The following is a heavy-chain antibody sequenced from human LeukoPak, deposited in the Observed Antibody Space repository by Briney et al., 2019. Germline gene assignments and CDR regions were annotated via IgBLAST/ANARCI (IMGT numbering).Heavy chain of an antibody. CDR2: ISAYNGNT. Sequence: GASVKVSCKASGYTFTSYGISWVRQAPGQGLEWMGWISAYNGNTNYAQKLQGRVTMTTDTSTSTAYMELRSLRSDDTAVYYCARDLTGTPWDEDGMDVWGQGTTVTVSS. V-gene: IGHV1-18*01. D-gene: IGHD1-1*01. CDR1: GYTFTSYG. J-gene: IGHJ6*02. CDR3: ARDLTGTPWDEDGMDV.